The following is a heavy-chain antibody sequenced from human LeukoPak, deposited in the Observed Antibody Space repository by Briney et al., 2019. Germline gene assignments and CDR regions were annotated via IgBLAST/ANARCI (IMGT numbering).Heavy chain of an antibody. CDR2: ITTSGNSI. J-gene: IGHJ4*02. Sequence: PGGSLRLSCAASGFTFSTYEMNWVRQAPGKWLEWVSYITTSGNSIYYADSVKGRFTISRDNTKNSLYLQMNSLRAEDTAVYYWASGGSVSYYFDYWGQGTLVTVSS. CDR1: GFTFSTYE. CDR3: ASGGSVSYYFDY. V-gene: IGHV3-48*03. D-gene: IGHD2-15*01.